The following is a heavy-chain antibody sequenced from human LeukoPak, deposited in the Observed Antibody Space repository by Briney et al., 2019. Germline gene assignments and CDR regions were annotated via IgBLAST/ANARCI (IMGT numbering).Heavy chain of an antibody. Sequence: ASVKVSCKASGYTFTSYAMHWVRQAPGQRLEWMGWINAGNGNTKYSQKFQGRVTITRDTSASTAYMELSSLRSEDTAVYYCARDKAPANSYGYVRDFDYWGQGTLVTVSS. CDR2: INAGNGNT. V-gene: IGHV1-3*01. D-gene: IGHD5-18*01. J-gene: IGHJ4*02. CDR3: ARDKAPANSYGYVRDFDY. CDR1: GYTFTSYA.